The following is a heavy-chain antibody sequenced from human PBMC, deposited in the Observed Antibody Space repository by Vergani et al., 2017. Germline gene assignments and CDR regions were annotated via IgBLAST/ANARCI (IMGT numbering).Heavy chain of an antibody. D-gene: IGHD3-22*01. Sequence: EVQLVESGGGLVKPGGSLRLSCAASGFTFSNAWMSWVRQAPGKGLEWVSAISGSGGSTYYADPVQGRFTISRDNSKNTLYLQMNSLRAEDTAVYYCAKSSDSSGSYYVGDWFDPWGQGTLVTVSS. CDR2: ISGSGGST. CDR1: GFTFSNAW. V-gene: IGHV3-23*04. J-gene: IGHJ5*02. CDR3: AKSSDSSGSYYVGDWFDP.